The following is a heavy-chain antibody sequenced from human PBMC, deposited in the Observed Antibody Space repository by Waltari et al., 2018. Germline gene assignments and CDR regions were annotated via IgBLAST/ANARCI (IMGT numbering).Heavy chain of an antibody. D-gene: IGHD5-18*01. J-gene: IGHJ4*02. CDR3: ARHLDTAMVPYFDY. Sequence: QVQLQESGSGLVKPSETLSLTCTVSGGSISSYYWSWIRQPPGKGLEWIGYIYYSGSTNYNPSLKSRVTISVDTSKNQFSLKLSSVTAADTAVYYCARHLDTAMVPYFDYWGQGTLVTVSS. V-gene: IGHV4-59*08. CDR2: IYYSGST. CDR1: GGSISSYY.